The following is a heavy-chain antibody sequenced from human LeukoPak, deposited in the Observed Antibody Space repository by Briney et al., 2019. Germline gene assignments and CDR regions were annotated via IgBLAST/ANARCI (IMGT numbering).Heavy chain of an antibody. CDR1: GFTFSSYS. J-gene: IGHJ4*02. CDR3: ARDWGNWDFDY. CDR2: ISSLSNYI. D-gene: IGHD1-1*01. Sequence: GGSLRLSCAASGFTFSSYSMNWVRQAPGKVLEWVSSISSLSNYIYYEDSVKGRFTISRDYAKNSLYLQMNSLRAEDTAVYYCARDWGNWDFDYWGQGTLVIVSS. V-gene: IGHV3-21*01.